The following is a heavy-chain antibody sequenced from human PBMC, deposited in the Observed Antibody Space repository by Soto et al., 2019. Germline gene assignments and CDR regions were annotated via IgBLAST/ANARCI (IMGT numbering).Heavy chain of an antibody. D-gene: IGHD3-3*01. J-gene: IGHJ4*02. Sequence: QLQLQESGPGLVKPSETLSLTCTVSGGSISSSSYYWGWIRQPPGKGLEWIGSIYYSGSTYYNPSLKSRVTISVDTSKNQFSLKLSSVTAADTAVYYRASHWSYDFWSGYYAPVDYWGQGPLVTVSS. V-gene: IGHV4-39*01. CDR2: IYYSGST. CDR3: ASHWSYDFWSGYYAPVDY. CDR1: GGSISSSSYY.